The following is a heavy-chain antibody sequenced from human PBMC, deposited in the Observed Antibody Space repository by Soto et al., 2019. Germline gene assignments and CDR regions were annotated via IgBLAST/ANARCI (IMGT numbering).Heavy chain of an antibody. D-gene: IGHD3-3*01. J-gene: IGHJ5*02. CDR3: ARGIKKGSITIFGVVIANWFDP. CDR1: GGSFSGYY. CDR2: INHSGST. V-gene: IGHV4-34*01. Sequence: PSETLSLTCAVYGGSFSGYYWSWIRQPPGKGLEWIGEINHSGSTNYNPSLRSRATISVDTSKNQFSLKLSSVTAADTAVYYCARGIKKGSITIFGVVIANWFDPWGQGTLVTVSS.